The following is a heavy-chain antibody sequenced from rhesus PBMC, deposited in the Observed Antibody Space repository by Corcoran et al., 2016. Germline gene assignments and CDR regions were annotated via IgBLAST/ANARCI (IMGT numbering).Heavy chain of an antibody. V-gene: IGHV2-95*01. CDR2: IFWNDSK. CDR3: ARVRGDYNIWTGYYYFDY. J-gene: IGHJ4*01. CDR1: GFSISTSGTG. D-gene: IGHD3-3*01. Sequence: QVTLKESGPALVKPTQTLTLTCTFSGFSISTSGTGVVWTRRPPGKALEWLDSIFWNDSKYYSTSLKSRLTISKDTSKNQVVLTMTNMDPVDTATYYCARVRGDYNIWTGYYYFDYWGQGVLVTVSS.